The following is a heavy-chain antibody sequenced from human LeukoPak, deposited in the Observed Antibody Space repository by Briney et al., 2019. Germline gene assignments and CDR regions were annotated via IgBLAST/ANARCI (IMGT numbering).Heavy chain of an antibody. D-gene: IGHD1-1*01. CDR1: GGSISSYY. CDR3: ARAVNWNDWFDP. V-gene: IGHV4-59*07. CDR2: IHYSGST. J-gene: IGHJ5*02. Sequence: SDTLSLTCTVSGGSISSYYWSWIRQPPGKGLEWIGYIHYSGSTNYNPSLRSRVTISLDTSKNQFSLKLNSVTAADTAVYYYARAVNWNDWFDPWGQGTLVTVSS.